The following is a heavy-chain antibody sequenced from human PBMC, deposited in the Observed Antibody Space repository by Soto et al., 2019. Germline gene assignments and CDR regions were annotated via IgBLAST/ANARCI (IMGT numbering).Heavy chain of an antibody. V-gene: IGHV4-30-4*01. Sequence: QVHLQESGPGLVKPSQTLSLSCTVSGDSISSPHYYWTWIRQPPGKGLEWVGYIYYTGNNFYNPALKSRVAMSVEPSTNRFHLKLASATAADTAVYFCAREPKQNYDSSLLNGGFDSWSPGTLVTVS. CDR2: IYYTGNN. D-gene: IGHD3-22*01. CDR3: AREPKQNYDSSLLNGGFDS. CDR1: GDSISSPHYY. J-gene: IGHJ4*02.